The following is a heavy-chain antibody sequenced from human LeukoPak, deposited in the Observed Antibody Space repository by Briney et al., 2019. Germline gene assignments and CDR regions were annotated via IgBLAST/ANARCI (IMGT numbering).Heavy chain of an antibody. D-gene: IGHD3-10*01. Sequence: GGSLRLSCAASGFMFSSYGMHWVRQAPGKGLEWVALISNDVNNKYYADSVKGRFTISRDDAKNSLYLQMNSLRAEDTAVYYCARETTTYYYGSGSEAYFDYWGQGTLVTVSS. V-gene: IGHV3-33*08. CDR2: ISNDVNNK. CDR3: ARETTTYYYGSGSEAYFDY. J-gene: IGHJ4*02. CDR1: GFMFSSYG.